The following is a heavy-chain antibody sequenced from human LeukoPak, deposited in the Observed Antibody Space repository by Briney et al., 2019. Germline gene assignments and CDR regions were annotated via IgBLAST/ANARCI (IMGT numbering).Heavy chain of an antibody. V-gene: IGHV4-59*01. CDR1: GGSISSYY. Sequence: SETLCFTCAVSGGSISSYYWSWSRLPPGKGLEWIGYVYYSGSTKYNPSLKSRVTISVDTSKKQFSLNLSSVTAADTAVYYCARGAYDYDSSGYNYDFELWGRGTRVTVSS. J-gene: IGHJ2*01. CDR2: VYYSGST. D-gene: IGHD3-22*01. CDR3: ARGAYDYDSSGYNYDFEL.